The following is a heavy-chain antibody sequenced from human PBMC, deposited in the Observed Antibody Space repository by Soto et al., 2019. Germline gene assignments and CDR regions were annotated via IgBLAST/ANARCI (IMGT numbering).Heavy chain of an antibody. CDR3: ARANSGDDDEFDY. Sequence: AASVKVSCKASGYAFSGYYIHWVRQAPGQGLEWMGWVNPKNGDTDYAQKFQGRVTMTRDTSITSAYLDLTRLRSDDTATYFCARANSGDDDEFDYWGQGTPVTVSS. CDR2: VNPKNGDT. CDR1: GYAFSGYY. V-gene: IGHV1-2*02. D-gene: IGHD5-12*01. J-gene: IGHJ4*02.